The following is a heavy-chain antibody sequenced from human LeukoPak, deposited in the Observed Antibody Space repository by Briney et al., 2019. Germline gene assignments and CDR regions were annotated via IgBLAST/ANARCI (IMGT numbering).Heavy chain of an antibody. CDR2: INPNSGGT. V-gene: IGHV1-2*04. CDR1: GYTFTGYY. Sequence: GASVKVSCKASGYTFTGYYMHWVRQAPGQGLEWMGWINPNSGGTNYAQKFQGWVTMTRDTSISTAYMELSRLRSDDTAVSYCATSPTAMVSPMDVWGQGTTVTVSS. CDR3: ATSPTAMVSPMDV. J-gene: IGHJ6*02. D-gene: IGHD5-18*01.